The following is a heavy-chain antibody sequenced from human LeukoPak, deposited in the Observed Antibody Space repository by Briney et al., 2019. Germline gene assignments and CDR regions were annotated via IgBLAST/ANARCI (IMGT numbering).Heavy chain of an antibody. CDR1: GGSFSGYY. CDR2: INHSGST. CDR3: ARSRDGYNDKDY. J-gene: IGHJ4*02. Sequence: SETLSLTCAVYGGSFSGYYWSWIRQPPGKGLEWTGEINHSGSTNYNPSLKSRVTISVDTSKNQFSLKLSSVTAADTAVYYCARSRDGYNDKDYWGQGTLVTVSS. D-gene: IGHD5-24*01. V-gene: IGHV4-34*01.